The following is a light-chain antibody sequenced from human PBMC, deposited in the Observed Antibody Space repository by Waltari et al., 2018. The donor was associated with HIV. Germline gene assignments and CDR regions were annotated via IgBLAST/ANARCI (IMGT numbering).Light chain of an antibody. CDR3: MQSLQTPLT. Sequence: DIVMTQSPLSLPVTPGEPASIPSRSSESLLHSSGFNYLDWYLQKEGRPPQLLIYWGSNRASGVPDRFTGSGSGTDFTLKISRVEAEDVGIYFCMQSLQTPLTFGGGTKVEMK. CDR2: WGS. CDR1: ESLLHSSGFNY. V-gene: IGKV2-28*01. J-gene: IGKJ4*01.